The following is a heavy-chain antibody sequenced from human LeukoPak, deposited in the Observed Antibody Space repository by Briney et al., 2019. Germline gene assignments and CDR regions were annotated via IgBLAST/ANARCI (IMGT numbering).Heavy chain of an antibody. D-gene: IGHD3-16*01. CDR1: GFTFSNHW. CDR3: ASRITFGGVKDY. CDR2: INTDGSST. J-gene: IGHJ4*02. Sequence: GGSLRLSCAASGFTFSNHWMNWVRQAPGKGLVWVSRINTDGSSTTYADSVKGRFTISRDNAKNSLYLQMNSLRAEDTAVYYCASRITFGGVKDYWGQGTLVTVSS. V-gene: IGHV3-74*01.